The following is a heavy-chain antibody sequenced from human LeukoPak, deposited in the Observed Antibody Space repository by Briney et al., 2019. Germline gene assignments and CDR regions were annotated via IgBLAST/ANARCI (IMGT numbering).Heavy chain of an antibody. CDR3: AREVQHYYDSSGYYRNRDAFDI. CDR1: GYTFTGYY. Sequence: ASVKVSCKASGYTFTGYYMHWVRQAPGQGLEWMGWINPNSGGTNYAQKFQGRVTMTRDTSISTAYMELSRLRSDDTAVYYCAREVQHYYDSSGYYRNRDAFDIWGQGTMVTVSS. CDR2: INPNSGGT. J-gene: IGHJ3*02. D-gene: IGHD3-22*01. V-gene: IGHV1-2*02.